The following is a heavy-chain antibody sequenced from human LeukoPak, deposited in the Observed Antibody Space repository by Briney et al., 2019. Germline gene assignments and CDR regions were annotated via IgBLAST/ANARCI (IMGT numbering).Heavy chain of an antibody. Sequence: GGSLRLSCAASGFTVSSNYMSWVRQAPGKGLERVSVIYSGGSTYYADSVKGRFTISRDNSKNTLYLQMNSLRAEDTAVYYCAKGIAAAVPHFDYWGQGTLVTVSS. J-gene: IGHJ4*02. CDR2: IYSGGST. V-gene: IGHV3-53*01. D-gene: IGHD6-13*01. CDR3: AKGIAAAVPHFDY. CDR1: GFTVSSNY.